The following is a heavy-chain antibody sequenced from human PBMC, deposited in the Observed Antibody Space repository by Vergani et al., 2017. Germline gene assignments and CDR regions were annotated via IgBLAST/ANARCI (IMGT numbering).Heavy chain of an antibody. CDR2: ISHSGYT. V-gene: IGHV4-38-2*02. CDR1: GYSISSGYY. D-gene: IGHD2-21*01. CDR3: VRDPLERGCPYSGC. Sequence: QVQLQESGPGLLKPSETLSLTCTVSGYSISSGYYWGWIRQPPGKGLEWIGSISHSGYTFYSPSLKSRVSMSVDTSKNQFSLRVNSVTAADTAVYYCVRDPLERGCPYSGCWGRGTLVSVSS. J-gene: IGHJ4*02.